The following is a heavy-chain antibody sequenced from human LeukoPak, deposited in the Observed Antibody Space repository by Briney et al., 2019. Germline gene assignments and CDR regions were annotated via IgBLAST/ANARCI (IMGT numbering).Heavy chain of an antibody. CDR3: ARNNDMDV. D-gene: IGHD1/OR15-1a*01. V-gene: IGHV3-48*04. J-gene: IGHJ6*02. CDR1: GFTFSSYS. CDR2: ISSSSSTI. Sequence: LPGGSLRLSCAASGFTFSSYSMNWVRQAPGKGLEWVSYISSSSSTIYYADSVKGRFTISRDTAKNSLYLQMNHLRVEDTALYYCARNNDMDVWGQGTTVIVSS.